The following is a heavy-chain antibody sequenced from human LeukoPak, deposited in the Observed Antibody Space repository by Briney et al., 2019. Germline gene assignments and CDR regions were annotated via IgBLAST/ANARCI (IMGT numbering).Heavy chain of an antibody. CDR3: AKDGYSGPYYYYMDV. CDR2: ISYDGSNQ. J-gene: IGHJ6*03. CDR1: GFTFSSYG. D-gene: IGHD1-1*01. Sequence: GRSLRLSCGASGFTFSSYGKHWVRPAPGRGLEWVAVISYDGSNQYYSDSVKGKFVISRDNSKNTLYLQMNSLRAEDTAVYYCAKDGYSGPYYYYMDVWGRGTTVIVSS. V-gene: IGHV3-30*18.